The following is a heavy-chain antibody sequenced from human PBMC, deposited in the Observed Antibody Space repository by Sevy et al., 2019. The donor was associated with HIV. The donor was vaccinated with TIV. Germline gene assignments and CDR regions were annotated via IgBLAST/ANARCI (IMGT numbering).Heavy chain of an antibody. D-gene: IGHD6-13*01. J-gene: IGHJ5*02. V-gene: IGHV3-49*03. CDR1: GFTFGDYA. CDR2: IRSKAYGGTT. CDR3: TRDSIAAAGWNWFDP. Sequence: GGSLRLSCTASGFTFGDYAMSWFRQAPGKGLEWVGFIRSKAYGGTTEYAASVKGRFTISRDDSKGIAYLQMNSLKTEETAGYYCTRDSIAAAGWNWFDPWGQGTLVTVSS.